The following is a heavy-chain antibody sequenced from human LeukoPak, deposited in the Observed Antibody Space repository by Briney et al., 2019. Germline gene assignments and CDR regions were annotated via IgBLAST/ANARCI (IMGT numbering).Heavy chain of an antibody. Sequence: PSETLSLTFTVSGGSISSGSYYWSWIRQPAGKGLEWIGRIYTSGSTNYNPSLKSRVTISVDTSKNQFSLKLSSVTAADTAVYYCARVWFGESFFDYWGQGTLVTVSS. CDR1: GGSISSGSYY. J-gene: IGHJ4*02. D-gene: IGHD3-10*01. CDR2: IYTSGST. CDR3: ARVWFGESFFDY. V-gene: IGHV4-61*02.